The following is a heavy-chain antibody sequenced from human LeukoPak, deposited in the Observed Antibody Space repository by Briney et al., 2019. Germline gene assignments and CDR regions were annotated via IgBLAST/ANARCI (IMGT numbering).Heavy chain of an antibody. CDR3: ARDNSSGWPNWFDP. J-gene: IGHJ5*02. D-gene: IGHD6-19*01. V-gene: IGHV4-38-2*02. CDR2: IYYSGST. CDR1: GYSISSGYY. Sequence: TSETLSLTCTVSGYSISSGYYWGWIRQPPGKGLEWIGYIYYSGSTYYNPSLKSRVTIPVDTSKNQFSLKLSSVTAADTAVYYCARDNSSGWPNWFDPWGQGTLVTVSS.